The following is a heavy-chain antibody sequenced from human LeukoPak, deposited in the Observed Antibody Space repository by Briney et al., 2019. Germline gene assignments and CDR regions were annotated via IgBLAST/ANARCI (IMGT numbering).Heavy chain of an antibody. CDR1: ASTFSNYW. CDR3: ASASSHRIGAGGDY. J-gene: IGHJ4*02. D-gene: IGHD6-13*01. V-gene: IGHV3-74*01. Sequence: GRSLTLSCPPSASTFSNYWMHWVRQAPGMGLVWVSGIKSDVGARNYADSVKSRLTISTDSAKNTVYLQMDSLRAEETAVYYCASASSHRIGAGGDYWGQGTLVTVSS. CDR2: IKSDVGAR.